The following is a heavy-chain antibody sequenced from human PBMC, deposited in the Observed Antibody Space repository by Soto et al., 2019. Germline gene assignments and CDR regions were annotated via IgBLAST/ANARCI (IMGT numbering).Heavy chain of an antibody. V-gene: IGHV3-49*03. CDR3: TRWPITIFGACGMDV. CDR2: IRSKAYGGTT. J-gene: IGHJ6*02. D-gene: IGHD3-3*01. Sequence: GGSLRLSCTASGFTFGDYAMSWFRQAPGKGLEWVGFIRSKAYGGTTEYAASVKGRFTISRDDSKSIAYLQMNSLKTEDTAVYYCTRWPITIFGACGMDVWGQGTTVTVSS. CDR1: GFTFGDYA.